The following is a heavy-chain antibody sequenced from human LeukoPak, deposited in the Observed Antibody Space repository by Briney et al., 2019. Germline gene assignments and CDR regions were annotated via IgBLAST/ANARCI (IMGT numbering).Heavy chain of an antibody. CDR3: ARQTGSGLFILP. J-gene: IGHJ4*02. CDR1: GGSISSSNYY. V-gene: IGHV4-39*01. D-gene: IGHD3/OR15-3a*01. Sequence: PSETLSLTCTVSGGSISSSNYYWAWIRRPPVKGLEWIANIFYTGSTYYNPSLKSRVTISVDTSKNQFSLRLTSVTAADTAVYYCARQTGSGLFILPGGQGTLVTVSS. CDR2: IFYTGST.